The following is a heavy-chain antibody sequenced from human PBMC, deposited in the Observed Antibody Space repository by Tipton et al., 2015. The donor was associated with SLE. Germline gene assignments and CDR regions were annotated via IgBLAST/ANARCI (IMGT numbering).Heavy chain of an antibody. Sequence: TLSLTCAVSGGSISSSNWWSWVRQPPGKGLEWIGEIYHSGSTNYNPSLKSRVTISVDKSKNQFSLKLSSVTAADAAVYYCARDGSGYDSRVFDYWGQGTLVTVSS. CDR2: IYHSGST. J-gene: IGHJ4*02. V-gene: IGHV4-4*02. CDR1: GGSISSSNW. CDR3: ARDGSGYDSRVFDY. D-gene: IGHD5-12*01.